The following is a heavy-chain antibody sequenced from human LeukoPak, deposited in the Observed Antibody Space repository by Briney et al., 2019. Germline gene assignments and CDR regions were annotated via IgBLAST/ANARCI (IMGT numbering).Heavy chain of an antibody. V-gene: IGHV3-23*01. CDR2: ISGGAGIT. CDR1: GFSFSTSW. D-gene: IGHD2-21*01. CDR3: ARDRAYPNDVFDI. Sequence: GGSLRLSCAASGFSFSTSWMHWFRQGPGRGLEWVSAISGGAGITWYADTVKGRFTISRDTSKNTLFLQINSLRADDTAVYYCARDRAYPNDVFDIWGQGTMVTVSS. J-gene: IGHJ3*02.